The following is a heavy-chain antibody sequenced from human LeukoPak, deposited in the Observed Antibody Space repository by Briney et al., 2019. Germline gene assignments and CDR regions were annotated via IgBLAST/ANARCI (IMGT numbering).Heavy chain of an antibody. CDR1: GGSFSGYY. J-gene: IGHJ4*02. D-gene: IGHD3-9*01. V-gene: IGHV4-34*01. CDR3: ARGQYYDILTGSKDYFDY. CDR2: MYYSGST. Sequence: SETLSLTCAVYGGSFSGYYWSWIRKPPGKGLEWIGSMYYSGSTYYNPSLKSRVTISVDTSKNQFSLKLSSVTPADTAVYYCARGQYYDILTGSKDYFDYWGQGTLVTVSS.